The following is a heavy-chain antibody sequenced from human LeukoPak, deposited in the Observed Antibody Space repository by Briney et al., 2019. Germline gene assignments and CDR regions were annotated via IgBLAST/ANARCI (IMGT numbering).Heavy chain of an antibody. Sequence: SGGSLRLSCAASGFTFSDYYMSWIRQAPGKGLEWVSYISSSGSTIYYADSVKGRFTISRDNAKNSLYLQMNSLRAEDTAVYYCARDCSGGNCYSGVIDYWGQGTLVTVSS. D-gene: IGHD2-15*01. V-gene: IGHV3-11*04. CDR3: ARDCSGGNCYSGVIDY. J-gene: IGHJ4*02. CDR1: GFTFSDYY. CDR2: ISSSGSTI.